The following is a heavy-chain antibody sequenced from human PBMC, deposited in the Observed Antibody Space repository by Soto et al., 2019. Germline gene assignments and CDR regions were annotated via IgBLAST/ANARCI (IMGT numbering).Heavy chain of an antibody. Sequence: SDTLSLTCTVSGGSMSSYYWTWLRQSPGRGLEWIGYISYSGSTYYNPSLKSRVTISADTSKNQFSLRMNSMIAADTAVYYCARADPDASVGYWGQGTLVT. V-gene: IGHV4-59*01. J-gene: IGHJ4*02. CDR2: ISYSGST. D-gene: IGHD2-15*01. CDR3: ARADPDASVGY. CDR1: GGSMSSYY.